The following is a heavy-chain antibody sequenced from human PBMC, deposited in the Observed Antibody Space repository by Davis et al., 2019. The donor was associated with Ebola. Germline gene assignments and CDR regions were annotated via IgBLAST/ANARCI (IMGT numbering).Heavy chain of an antibody. Sequence: SETLSLTCAVYGGSFSGYYWSWIRQPPGKGLEWIGYIYYSGSTNYNPSLKSRVTISVDTSKNQFSLKLSSVTAADTAVYYCARLVVVPAAESYYYYGMDVWGQGTTVTVSS. V-gene: IGHV4-59*08. CDR2: IYYSGST. J-gene: IGHJ6*02. CDR1: GGSFSGYY. CDR3: ARLVVVPAAESYYYYGMDV. D-gene: IGHD2-2*01.